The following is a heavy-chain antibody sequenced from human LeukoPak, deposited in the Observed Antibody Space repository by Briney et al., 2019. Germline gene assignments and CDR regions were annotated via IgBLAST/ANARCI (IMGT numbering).Heavy chain of an antibody. D-gene: IGHD6-19*01. CDR1: GSNFSNYW. J-gene: IGHJ4*02. V-gene: IGHV5-51*01. Sequence: GDSLKISFKGSGSNFSNYWIGWVRQMPGKGLEWMGIIYPGDSDTRYSPSFQGQVTISADRSISTAYLQWSSLKASDSAIYYCARITTSGWYADYWGQGTLVTVS. CDR2: IYPGDSDT. CDR3: ARITTSGWYADY.